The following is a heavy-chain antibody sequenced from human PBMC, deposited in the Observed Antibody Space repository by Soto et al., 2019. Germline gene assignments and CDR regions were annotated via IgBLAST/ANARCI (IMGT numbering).Heavy chain of an antibody. D-gene: IGHD4-4*01. CDR3: ARGSPASKGP. V-gene: IGHV3-30-3*01. CDR2: ISYDGSNK. Sequence: GGSLRLSCAASGFTFSSYAMHWVRQAPGKGLEWVAVISYDGSNKYYADSVKGRFTISRDNSKNTLYLQMNSLRAEDTAVYYCARGSPASKGPWGQGTLVTVSS. J-gene: IGHJ5*02. CDR1: GFTFSSYA.